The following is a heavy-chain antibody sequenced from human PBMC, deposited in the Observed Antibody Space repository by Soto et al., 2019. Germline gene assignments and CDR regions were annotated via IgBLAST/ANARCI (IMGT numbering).Heavy chain of an antibody. CDR1: GFTFSSYA. Sequence: PGRSLRLSCAASGFTFSSYAMHWVRQAPGKGLEWVAVISYDGSNKYYADSVKGRFTISRDNSKNTLYLQMNSLRAEDTAVYYCARGSGSREVNYYYGMDVWGQGTTVTVSS. D-gene: IGHD1-26*01. J-gene: IGHJ6*02. CDR3: ARGSGSREVNYYYGMDV. V-gene: IGHV3-30-3*01. CDR2: ISYDGSNK.